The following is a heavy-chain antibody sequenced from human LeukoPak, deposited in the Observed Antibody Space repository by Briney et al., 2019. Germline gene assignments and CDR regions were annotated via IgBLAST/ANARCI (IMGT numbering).Heavy chain of an antibody. J-gene: IGHJ5*02. D-gene: IGHD6-13*01. Sequence: GGSLRLSCAASGFTFSSYGMHWVRQAPGKGLEWVAFIRYDGSNKYYADSVKGRFTISRDNSKNTLYLQMNSLRAEDTAVYYCAKDLLEIAAAGTWGQGTLVTVSS. CDR1: GFTFSSYG. CDR2: IRYDGSNK. V-gene: IGHV3-30*02. CDR3: AKDLLEIAAAGT.